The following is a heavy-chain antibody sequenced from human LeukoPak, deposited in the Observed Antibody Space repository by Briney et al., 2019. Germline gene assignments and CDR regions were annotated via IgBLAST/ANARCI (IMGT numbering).Heavy chain of an antibody. J-gene: IGHJ1*01. CDR1: GFSFNSYD. CDR2: ISYDGKKS. D-gene: IGHD3-3*01. Sequence: PGGSLRPSCAASGFSFNSYDMHWVRQAPGKGLEWVAVISYDGKKSYYADSVKGRLTISRDNSKSTLYLQMNSLRAEDTAVYYCAKAAGKENGYDFWFQHWGQGTLVTVSS. CDR3: AKAAGKENGYDFWFQH. V-gene: IGHV3-30*04.